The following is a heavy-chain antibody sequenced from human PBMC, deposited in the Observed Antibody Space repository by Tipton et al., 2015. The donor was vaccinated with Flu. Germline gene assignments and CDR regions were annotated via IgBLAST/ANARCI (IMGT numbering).Heavy chain of an antibody. CDR1: GFTVSSNY. V-gene: IGHV3-66*01. J-gene: IGHJ4*02. CDR3: ARESYYDSSGYYILDY. Sequence: SLRLSCAASGFTVSSNYMSWVRQAPGKGLEWVSVIYSGGSTYYADSVKGRFTISRDNSKNTLYLQMNSLRAEDTAVYYCARESYYDSSGYYILDYWGQGTLVTVSS. CDR2: IYSGGST. D-gene: IGHD3-22*01.